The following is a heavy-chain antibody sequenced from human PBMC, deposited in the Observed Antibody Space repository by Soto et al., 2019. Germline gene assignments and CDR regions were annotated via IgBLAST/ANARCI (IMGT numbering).Heavy chain of an antibody. CDR3: ARDATFAVGYYALDY. CDR2: ISSSGSTI. CDR1: GFTFSSYE. J-gene: IGHJ4*02. D-gene: IGHD3-10*01. Sequence: GVSPGLSCAASGFTFSSYEMNWARQAPGKGLEWVSYISSSGSTIYYADSVKGRFTISRDNAKNSLYLQMNSLRAEDTAVYYYARDATFAVGYYALDYWGQGTLVAVAS. V-gene: IGHV3-48*03.